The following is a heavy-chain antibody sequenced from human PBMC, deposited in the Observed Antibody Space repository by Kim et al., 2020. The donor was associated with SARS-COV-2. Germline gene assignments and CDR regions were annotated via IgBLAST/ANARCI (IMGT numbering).Heavy chain of an antibody. CDR3: AKDRLRYFDWLLYGGDASDI. CDR2: ISDSGGST. J-gene: IGHJ3*02. Sequence: GGSLRLSCAASGFTFSSYAMTWVRQAPGKGLEWVSGISDSGGSTYYADSVKGRFTISRDNSKNTLYLQMNSLRAEDTAVYFCAKDRLRYFDWLLYGGDASDIWGQGTMVTVSS. CDR1: GFTFSSYA. D-gene: IGHD3-9*01. V-gene: IGHV3-23*01.